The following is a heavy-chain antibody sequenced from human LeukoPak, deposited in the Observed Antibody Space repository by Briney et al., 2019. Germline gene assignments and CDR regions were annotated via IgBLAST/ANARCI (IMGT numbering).Heavy chain of an antibody. D-gene: IGHD1-14*01. CDR2: ISRSGGST. CDR1: GFTFSSYA. CDR3: AKHPPEEDYFDY. Sequence: GGSLRLSCAASGFTFSSYAMSWVRQAPGKGLEWVSSISRSGGSTFYSDSVKGRFTVSRDNSKNTLYLQMPSLRAEDTAVYYCAKHPPEEDYFDYWGQGTLVTVSS. V-gene: IGHV3-23*01. J-gene: IGHJ4*02.